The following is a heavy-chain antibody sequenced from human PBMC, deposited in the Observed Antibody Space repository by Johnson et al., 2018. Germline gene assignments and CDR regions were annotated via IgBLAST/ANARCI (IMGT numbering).Heavy chain of an antibody. D-gene: IGHD6-13*01. CDR1: GFTFSSYW. CDR2: IKQDGSEK. CDR3: ARIAYYYYYMDV. J-gene: IGHJ6*03. V-gene: IGHV3-7*01. Sequence: VQLHESGGDVVQPGGSLRLSCAASGFTFSSYWLSWVRQAPGKGLEWVANIKQDGSEKYYVDSVKGRFTISRDNAKNPLYLQMNSLRAEDTAVYYCARIAYYYYYMDVWGKGTTVTVSS.